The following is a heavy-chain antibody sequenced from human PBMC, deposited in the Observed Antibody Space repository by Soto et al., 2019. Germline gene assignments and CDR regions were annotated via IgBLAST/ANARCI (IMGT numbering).Heavy chain of an antibody. CDR3: AKDPVTMVRGRRYYGMDV. J-gene: IGHJ6*02. CDR2: ISYDGSNK. V-gene: IGHV3-30-3*02. D-gene: IGHD3-10*01. Sequence: VRQAPGKGLEWVAVISYDGSNKYYADSVKGRFTISRDNSKNTLYLQMNSLRAEDTAVYYCAKDPVTMVRGRRYYGMDVWGQGTTVTVSS.